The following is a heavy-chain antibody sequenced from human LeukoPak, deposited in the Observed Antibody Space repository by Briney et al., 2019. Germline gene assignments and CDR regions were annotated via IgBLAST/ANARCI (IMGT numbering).Heavy chain of an antibody. Sequence: SETLSLTCTVSGGSISSYYWSWIRQPPGKGLEWIGYIYYSGSTNYNPSLKSRVTMSVDTSKNQFSLKLSSVTAADTAVYYCARTYCSGGSRYFVYFDYWGQGTLVTVSS. D-gene: IGHD2-15*01. J-gene: IGHJ4*02. CDR2: IYYSGST. CDR1: GGSISSYY. V-gene: IGHV4-59*08. CDR3: ARTYCSGGSRYFVYFDY.